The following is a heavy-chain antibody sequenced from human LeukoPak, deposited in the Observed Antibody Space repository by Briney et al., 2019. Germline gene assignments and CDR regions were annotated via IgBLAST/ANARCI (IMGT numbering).Heavy chain of an antibody. CDR3: ASNTHRSSTSCQAFYMDV. CDR2: IYYSGST. Sequence: SETLSLTCTVSGGSISSYYWSWIRQPPGKGLEWIGYIYYSGSTNYNPSLKSRVTISVDTSKNQFSLKLSSVTAADTAVYYCASNTHRSSTSCQAFYMDVWGKGTTVTISS. CDR1: GGSISSYY. J-gene: IGHJ6*03. D-gene: IGHD2-2*01. V-gene: IGHV4-59*01.